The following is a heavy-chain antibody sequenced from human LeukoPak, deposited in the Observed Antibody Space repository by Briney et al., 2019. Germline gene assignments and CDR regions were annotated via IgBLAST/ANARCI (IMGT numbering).Heavy chain of an antibody. V-gene: IGHV4-39*01. Sequence: PSETLSLTCTVSGGSISSSSYYWGWIRQPPGKGLEWIGSIYYSGSTYYNPSLKSRVTISVDTSKNQFSLKLSSVTAADTAVYYCAKNSGFALGDNWGQGILVTVSS. D-gene: IGHD5-12*01. CDR1: GGSISSSSYY. CDR2: IYYSGST. CDR3: AKNSGFALGDN. J-gene: IGHJ4*02.